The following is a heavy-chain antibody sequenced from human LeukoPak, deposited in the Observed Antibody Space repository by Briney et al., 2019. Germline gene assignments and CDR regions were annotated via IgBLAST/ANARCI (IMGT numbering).Heavy chain of an antibody. D-gene: IGHD3-22*01. V-gene: IGHV4-34*01. CDR3: ARVPLYYYDSSGYSFDAFDI. Sequence: SETLSLTCAVYGGSFSGYYWSWIRQPPVKGLEWIGEINHSGSTNYNPSLKSRVTISVDTSKNQFSLKLGSVTAADTAVYYCARVPLYYYDSSGYSFDAFDIWGQGTMVTVSS. J-gene: IGHJ3*02. CDR2: INHSGST. CDR1: GGSFSGYY.